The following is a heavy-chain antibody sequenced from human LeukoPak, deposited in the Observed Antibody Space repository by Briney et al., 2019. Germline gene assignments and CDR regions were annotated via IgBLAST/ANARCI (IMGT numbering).Heavy chain of an antibody. Sequence: SETLSLTCTVSGGSISSYYWSWIRQPAGKGLEWIGHIYTSGSTNYNPSLKSRVTMSVDTSKNQFSLKLSSVTAADTAVYYCARDGPPYYYDSSGYYSFDYWGQGTLVTVSS. D-gene: IGHD3-22*01. CDR1: GGSISSYY. V-gene: IGHV4-4*07. CDR3: ARDGPPYYYDSSGYYSFDY. CDR2: IYTSGST. J-gene: IGHJ4*02.